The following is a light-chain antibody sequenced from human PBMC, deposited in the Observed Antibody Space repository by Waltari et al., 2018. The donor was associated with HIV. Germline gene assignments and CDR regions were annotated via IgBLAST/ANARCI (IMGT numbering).Light chain of an antibody. CDR3: QQYGRSPT. CDR1: QSITSSQ. J-gene: IGKJ1*01. CDR2: DVS. V-gene: IGKV3-20*01. Sequence: EIVLTQSPGTLSLSPGERVTLSCRASQSITSSQLAWYQQRFGQAPRLLIFDVSRRATGIPDRFSGSGSGTDFTLTISRLDLEDFAVYYCQQYGRSPTFGQGTKVEIK.